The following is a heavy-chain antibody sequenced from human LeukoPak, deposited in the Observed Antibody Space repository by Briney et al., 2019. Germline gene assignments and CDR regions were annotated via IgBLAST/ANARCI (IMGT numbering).Heavy chain of an antibody. D-gene: IGHD3-22*01. CDR2: MNPSGGTI. CDR1: GSTFTTYF. CDR3: ARGGVRDSSGWSNWYLDL. Sequence: GASVKVSCKASGSTFTTYFMHWVRQAPGQGLEWMGMMNPSGGTISYAQKFQDRVTMTSDTSTNTVYMELTSLRSEDTAMYYCARGGVRDSSGWSNWYLDLWGRGTLVTVSS. J-gene: IGHJ2*01. V-gene: IGHV1-46*01.